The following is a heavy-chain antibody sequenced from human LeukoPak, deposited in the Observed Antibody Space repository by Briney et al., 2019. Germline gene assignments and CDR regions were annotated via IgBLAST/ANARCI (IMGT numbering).Heavy chain of an antibody. CDR1: GFTFGDYA. J-gene: IGHJ4*02. D-gene: IGHD6-19*01. V-gene: IGHV3-49*03. CDR2: SRGKAYGGTT. Sequence: GGSLRLSCTASGFTFGDYAMNWFRQAPGKGLEWVGFSRGKAYGGTTEYAASVKGRFTISRDDSKNIAYLQMNSLKTEDTAVYYCGSGSGWYSPDYWGQGTLVTVSS. CDR3: GSGSGWYSPDY.